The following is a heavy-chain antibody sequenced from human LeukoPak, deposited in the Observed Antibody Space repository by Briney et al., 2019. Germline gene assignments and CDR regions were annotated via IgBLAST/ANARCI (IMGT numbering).Heavy chain of an antibody. CDR3: VREGIYLAFDL. D-gene: IGHD3-16*02. J-gene: IGHJ5*02. CDR2: IIDYDGHA. CDR1: GYNFTTYG. V-gene: IGHV1-18*01. Sequence: ASVKVSCKASGYNFTTYGISWVRQAPGQGPEWMGWIIDYDGHARYSEKLKGRITLTTDRSTSTVYMELRSLTYDDTARYYCVREGIYLAFDLWGQGTLVSVSS.